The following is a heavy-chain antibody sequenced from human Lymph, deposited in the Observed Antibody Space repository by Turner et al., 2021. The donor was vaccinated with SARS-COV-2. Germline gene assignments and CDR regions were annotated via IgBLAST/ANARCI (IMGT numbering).Heavy chain of an antibody. CDR2: IYDSGST. V-gene: IGHV4-39*01. J-gene: IGHJ4*01. CDR3: ARGSPQGWYVPVFDH. Sequence: QLQLQDSCPGLDKPSETLSLTCTVSGDSIHSSLYYWGWTRQPPGMGLEWIGGIYDSGSTYHNPPLKSRVTISVDTSKTQFSLQLCSVTAAVTAVFYCARGSPQGWYVPVFDHWGHGTLVTVSS. D-gene: IGHD6-19*01. CDR1: GDSIHSSLYY.